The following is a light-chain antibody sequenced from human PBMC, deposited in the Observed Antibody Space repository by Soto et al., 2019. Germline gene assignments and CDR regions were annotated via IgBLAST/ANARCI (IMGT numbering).Light chain of an antibody. V-gene: IGKV1-17*01. CDR2: AAS. J-gene: IGKJ1*01. CDR1: QGIRND. Sequence: DIQMTQSPSSLSASVGDRVTMTCRASQGIRNDLGWFQQKPGKAPKRLIYAASSLHSGVPSRFNGSGSGTEFTLTISSLQPEDFALYYCQQHTTCPWTFGQGTKVDIK. CDR3: QQHTTCPWT.